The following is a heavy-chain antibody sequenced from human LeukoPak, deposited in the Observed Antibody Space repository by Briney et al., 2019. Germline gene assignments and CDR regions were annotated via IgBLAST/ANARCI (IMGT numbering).Heavy chain of an antibody. V-gene: IGHV4-34*01. CDR2: INHSGST. CDR1: GGSFSGYY. Sequence: SETLSLTCAVYGGSFSGYYWSWVRQPPGKGLEWIGEINHSGSTNYNPSLTSRFTISVDTSKNQFSLKLSSVTAADTAVYYCARGKKYYYGSGSYNHFDYWGQGTLVTVSS. J-gene: IGHJ4*02. CDR3: ARGKKYYYGSGSYNHFDY. D-gene: IGHD3-10*01.